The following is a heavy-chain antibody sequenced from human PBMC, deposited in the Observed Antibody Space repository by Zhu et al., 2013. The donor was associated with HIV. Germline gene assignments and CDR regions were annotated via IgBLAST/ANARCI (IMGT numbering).Heavy chain of an antibody. Sequence: QVQLVQSGAEVKKPGSSVKVSCKASGGTFSSYAISWVRQAPGQGLEWMGGIIPIFGTPNYAQKFQGRVTITADESTSTAYMELSSLRSEDTAVYYCARDDRFGGWGQPSFDYWGQGTLVTVSS. D-gene: IGHD3-10*01. J-gene: IGHJ4*02. CDR2: IIPIFGTP. CDR1: GGTFSSYA. CDR3: ARDDRFGGWGQPSFDY. V-gene: IGHV1-69*01.